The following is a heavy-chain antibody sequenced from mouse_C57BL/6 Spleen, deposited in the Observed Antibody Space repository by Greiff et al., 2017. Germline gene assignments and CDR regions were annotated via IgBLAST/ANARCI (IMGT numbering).Heavy chain of an antibody. V-gene: IGHV1-26*01. CDR2: INPNNGGT. CDR3: AIEAYFDY. J-gene: IGHJ2*01. CDR1: GYTFTDYY. Sequence: VQLQQSGPELVKPGASVKISCKASGYTFTDYYMNWVKQSHGKSLEWIGDINPNNGGTSYNQKFKGKATLTVDKSSSTAYMELRSLTSEDSAVYYCAIEAYFDYWGQGTTLTVSS.